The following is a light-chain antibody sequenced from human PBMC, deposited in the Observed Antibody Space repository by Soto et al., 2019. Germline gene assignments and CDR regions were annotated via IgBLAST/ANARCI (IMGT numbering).Light chain of an antibody. Sequence: DIVLTQSPGTLSLSPGERATLTCRASQSVSSKLAWYQQKPGQPPRLLIFDASARATGVPDRFSGRGSGTEFNLTISRLQSEDFAVYYCQQYNDWPPYTFGQGTKVDI. V-gene: IGKV3-15*01. J-gene: IGKJ2*01. CDR2: DAS. CDR3: QQYNDWPPYT. CDR1: QSVSSK.